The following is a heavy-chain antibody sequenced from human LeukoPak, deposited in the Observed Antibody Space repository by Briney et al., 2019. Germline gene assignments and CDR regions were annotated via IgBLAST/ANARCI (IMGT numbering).Heavy chain of an antibody. J-gene: IGHJ4*02. CDR2: INPNSGDT. Sequence: ASVKVSCKASGYTFTGYYIHWVRQAPGQGLEWMGWINPNSGDTNYAQKFQGRVTMTRDTSVSTAYLELSSLRYDDTAVYYCASRGGSGKYDFDFWGQGTLVTVSS. D-gene: IGHD3-10*01. V-gene: IGHV1-2*02. CDR1: GYTFTGYY. CDR3: ASRGGSGKYDFDF.